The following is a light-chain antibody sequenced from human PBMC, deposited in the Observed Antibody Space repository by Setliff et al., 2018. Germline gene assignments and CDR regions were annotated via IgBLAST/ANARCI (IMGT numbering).Light chain of an antibody. V-gene: IGLV2-11*01. J-gene: IGLJ1*01. CDR3: CSYTGRSYV. Sequence: QSALTQPRSVSGSPGQSVTISCSGTSSDVGRYNYVSWYQQHPGKAPKLMIYEVNKRPSGVFNRFSGSKSGNTASLTVSGLQAEDEADYYCCSYTGRSYVFGRGTKVTVL. CDR2: EVN. CDR1: SSDVGRYNY.